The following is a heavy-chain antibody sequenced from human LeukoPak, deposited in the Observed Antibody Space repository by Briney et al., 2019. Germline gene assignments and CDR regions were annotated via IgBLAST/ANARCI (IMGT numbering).Heavy chain of an antibody. CDR2: IYYSGST. CDR1: GGSISSYY. J-gene: IGHJ3*02. Sequence: SETLSLTCTVSGGSISSYYWSWIRQPPGKGLEWIGYIYYSGSTNYNPSLKSRVTISVDTSKNQFSLKLSSVTDADTAVYYCAAPGSITQHAFDIWGQGTMVTVPS. CDR3: AAPGSITQHAFDI. D-gene: IGHD2-2*01. V-gene: IGHV4-59*01.